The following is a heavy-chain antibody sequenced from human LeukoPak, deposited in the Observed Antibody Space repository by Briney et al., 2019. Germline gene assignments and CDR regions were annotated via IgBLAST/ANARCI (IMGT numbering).Heavy chain of an antibody. Sequence: GGSLRLSCAASGFTFSSYWMHWVRHAPGKGLVWVSCINSDASSTSYADSVKGRFTISRDNAKNTLYLQMNSLRAEDTAVYYCARHPQYYDSSGYYVDDAFDIWGQGTMVTVSS. CDR2: INSDASST. J-gene: IGHJ3*02. V-gene: IGHV3-74*01. CDR3: ARHPQYYDSSGYYVDDAFDI. D-gene: IGHD3-22*01. CDR1: GFTFSSYW.